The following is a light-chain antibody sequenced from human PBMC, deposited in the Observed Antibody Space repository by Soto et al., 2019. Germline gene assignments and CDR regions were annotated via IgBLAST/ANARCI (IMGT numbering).Light chain of an antibody. CDR2: SAS. CDR1: QTISTW. CDR3: QQYGNSPYT. J-gene: IGKJ2*01. V-gene: IGKV3-20*01. Sequence: TQSPPTLSASVGDRVTITCRASQTISTWMAWYQQKPGQTPRLLIYSASSRATGIPDRFSGSGSGTDFTLTISRLGPEDFAVYYCQQYGNSPYTFGQGTKVEIK.